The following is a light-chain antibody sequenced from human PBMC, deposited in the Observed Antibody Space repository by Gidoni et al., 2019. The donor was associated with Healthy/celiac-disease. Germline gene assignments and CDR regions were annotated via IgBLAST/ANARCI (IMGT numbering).Light chain of an antibody. V-gene: IGKV3-11*01. J-gene: IGKJ3*01. CDR1: QSVSSY. CDR2: DAS. CDR3: QQRSNWPGT. Sequence: EIVLTQSPATLSLSPGERATPSCRASQSVSSYLAWYQQKPGQAPRLLIYDASNRATGIPARFSGSGSGTDFTLTISSLEPEDFAVYYCQQRSNWPGTFGPXTKVDIK.